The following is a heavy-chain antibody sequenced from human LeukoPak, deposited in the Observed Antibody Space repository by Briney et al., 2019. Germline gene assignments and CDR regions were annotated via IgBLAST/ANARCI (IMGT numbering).Heavy chain of an antibody. V-gene: IGHV3-21*01. CDR2: ISSSSSYI. J-gene: IGHJ4*02. D-gene: IGHD5-18*01. CDR1: GFTFSIYS. CDR3: ARGGLGYSYSNY. Sequence: GRSLRLSCAASGFTFSIYSMNWVRQAPGKRLEWVSSISSSSSYIYYADSVKGRFTISRDNAKNSLYLQMNSLRAEDTAVYYCARGGLGYSYSNYWGQGTLVTVSS.